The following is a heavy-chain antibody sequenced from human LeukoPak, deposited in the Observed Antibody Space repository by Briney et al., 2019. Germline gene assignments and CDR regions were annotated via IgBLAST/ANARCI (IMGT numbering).Heavy chain of an antibody. CDR2: ISAYNT. CDR3: ARVDCGDYGPDY. D-gene: IGHD4-17*01. Sequence: ASVKVSCKASGYTFTSYGISWVRQAPGQGLEWMGWISAYNTNYAQKPQGRVTMTTDTSTSTAYMELRSLRSDDTAVYYCARVDCGDYGPDYWGQGTLVTVSS. J-gene: IGHJ4*02. V-gene: IGHV1-18*01. CDR1: GYTFTSYG.